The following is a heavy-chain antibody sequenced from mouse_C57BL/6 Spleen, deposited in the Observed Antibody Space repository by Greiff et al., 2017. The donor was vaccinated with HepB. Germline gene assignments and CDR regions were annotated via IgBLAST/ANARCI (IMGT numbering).Heavy chain of an antibody. V-gene: IGHV10-1*01. CDR1: GFSFNTYA. CDR2: IRSKSNNYAT. D-gene: IGHD1-1*01. Sequence: EVQLVESGGGLVQPKGSLKLSCAASGFSFNTYAMNWVRQAPGKGLEWVARIRSKSNNYATYYADSVKDRFTISRDDSESMLYLQMNNLKTEDTAMYYCVRQIYYYGSRYFDVWGTGTTVTVSS. CDR3: VRQIYYYGSRYFDV. J-gene: IGHJ1*03.